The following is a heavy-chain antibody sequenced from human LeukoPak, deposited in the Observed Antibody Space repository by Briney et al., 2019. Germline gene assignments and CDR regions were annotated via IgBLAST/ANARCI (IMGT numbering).Heavy chain of an antibody. D-gene: IGHD6-19*01. CDR2: IYPGDSET. V-gene: IGHV5-51*01. Sequence: GESLKISCKASGYRFTNYWIGWVRQMPGKGLEWMAIIYPGDSETRYSPSFQGQVTISADKSISTAYLQWSSLKASDTAMYYCARQRLVPVAFDIWGQGTMVTVSS. CDR1: GYRFTNYW. J-gene: IGHJ3*02. CDR3: ARQRLVPVAFDI.